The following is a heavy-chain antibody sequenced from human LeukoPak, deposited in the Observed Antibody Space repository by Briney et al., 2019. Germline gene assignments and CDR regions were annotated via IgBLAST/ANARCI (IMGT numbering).Heavy chain of an antibody. V-gene: IGHV3-74*01. CDR2: INSDARST. D-gene: IGHD6-19*01. J-gene: IGHJ5*02. CDR3: ARGADTGYSSDS. Sequence: PGGSLRLSCAATGFSFRSYGMSWVRQAPGKGLVWVSRINSDARSTSYADSVKGRFTISRDNAKNTLYLQMNSLRAEDTAVYYCARGADTGYSSDSWGQGTLVTVSS. CDR1: GFSFRSYG.